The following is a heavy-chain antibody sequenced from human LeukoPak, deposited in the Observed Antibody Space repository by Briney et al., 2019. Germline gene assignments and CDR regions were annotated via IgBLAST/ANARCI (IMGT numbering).Heavy chain of an antibody. D-gene: IGHD5-18*01. CDR2: IRFDATDK. V-gene: IGHV3-30*02. Sequence: PAGSLRLSCAASGFRFNSHGMHWVRQAPGKGLEWVAFIRFDATDKYYIDSVKGRFSISRDNSKNTLFLQMNSLRAEDTALYYCARDQGGYSYGAFDYWGQGTLVTVSP. CDR3: ARDQGGYSYGAFDY. J-gene: IGHJ4*02. CDR1: GFRFNSHG.